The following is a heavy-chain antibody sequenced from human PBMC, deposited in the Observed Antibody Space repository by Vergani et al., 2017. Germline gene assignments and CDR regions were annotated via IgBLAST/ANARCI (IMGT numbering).Heavy chain of an antibody. Sequence: QVQLQQWGAGLLKPSETLSLTCAVYGGSFSGYYWSWIRQPPGKGLEWIGEINHSGSTNYNPSLKSRVTISVDTSKNQFSLKLTSVTAADTAVYYCAKGTGRYYDFWSGYPAREPWYFDLWGRGTLVTVSS. V-gene: IGHV4-34*01. D-gene: IGHD3-3*01. CDR2: INHSGST. CDR1: GGSFSGYY. CDR3: AKGTGRYYDFWSGYPAREPWYFDL. J-gene: IGHJ2*01.